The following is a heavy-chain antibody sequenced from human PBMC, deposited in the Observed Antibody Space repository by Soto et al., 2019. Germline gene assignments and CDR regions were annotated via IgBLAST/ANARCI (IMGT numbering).Heavy chain of an antibody. D-gene: IGHD3-10*01. J-gene: IGHJ4*02. CDR2: IFYSGST. CDR1: GGSINSGGYY. V-gene: IGHV4-31*03. CDR3: ARVGGSGSTFDN. Sequence: QVQLQESGPGLVKPSQTLSLTCTVSGGSINSGGYYWSWIRQHPGKGLEWIGYIFYSGSTYYNPSLKSRVTRSVDMSKNQFSLKLSSVTAADTAVYYCARVGGSGSTFDNWGQGTLVTVSS.